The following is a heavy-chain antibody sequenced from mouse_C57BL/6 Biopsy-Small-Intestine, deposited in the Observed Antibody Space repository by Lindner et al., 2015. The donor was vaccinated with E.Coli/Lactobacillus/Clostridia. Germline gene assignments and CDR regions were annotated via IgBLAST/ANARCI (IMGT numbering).Heavy chain of an antibody. CDR1: GSSFTGYN. CDR3: ASYSNYWFAY. D-gene: IGHD2-5*01. Sequence: VQLQESGPELVKPGASVKMSCKASGSSFTGYNMHWVKQSHGRSLEWIGYIDPYNGATNYNQKFKGKATLTVDKSSSTAYMQLNSLTSEDSAVYYCASYSNYWFAYWGQGTLVTVSA. CDR2: IDPYNGAT. J-gene: IGHJ3*01. V-gene: IGHV1S135*01.